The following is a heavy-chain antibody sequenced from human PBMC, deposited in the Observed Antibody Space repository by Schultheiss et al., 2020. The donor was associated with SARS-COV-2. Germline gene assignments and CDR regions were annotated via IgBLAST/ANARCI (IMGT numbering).Heavy chain of an antibody. CDR3: ARDGRSTMSPYDY. CDR1: GFTFSSYA. J-gene: IGHJ4*02. Sequence: GGSLRLSCAASGFTFSSYAMSWVRQAPGKGLEWVSAISGSGGSTYYADSVKGRFTISRHNSKNTLYLQMNSLRAEDTAVYYCARDGRSTMSPYDYWGQGTLVTVSS. D-gene: IGHD3-22*01. V-gene: IGHV3-23*01. CDR2: ISGSGGST.